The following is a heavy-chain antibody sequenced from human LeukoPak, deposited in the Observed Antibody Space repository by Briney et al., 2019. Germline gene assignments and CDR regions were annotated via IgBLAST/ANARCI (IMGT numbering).Heavy chain of an antibody. D-gene: IGHD3-9*01. CDR3: ARDDILTGYPYFDY. V-gene: IGHV3-20*04. CDR2: INWNGGST. J-gene: IGHJ4*02. CDR1: GFTFDDYG. Sequence: PGGSLRLSCAASGFTFDDYGMSWVRQAPGKGLEWVSGINWNGGSTGYADSVKGRFTISRDNAKNTLYLQMNSLRAEDTAVYYCARDDILTGYPYFDYWGQGTLVTVSS.